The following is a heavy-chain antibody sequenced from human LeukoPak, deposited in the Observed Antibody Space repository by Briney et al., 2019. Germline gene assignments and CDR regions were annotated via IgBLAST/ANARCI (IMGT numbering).Heavy chain of an antibody. CDR2: IYYSGST. CDR3: ARDRGPRTGFMVREAYDY. V-gene: IGHV4-61*01. D-gene: IGHD3-10*01. Sequence: SETLSLTCTVSGGSVSSGSYYWSWIRQPPGKGLEWIGYIYYSGSTNYNPSLKSRVTISVDTSKNQFSLKLSSVTAADTAVYYCARDRGPRTGFMVREAYDYWGQGTLVTVSS. CDR1: GGSVSSGSYY. J-gene: IGHJ4*02.